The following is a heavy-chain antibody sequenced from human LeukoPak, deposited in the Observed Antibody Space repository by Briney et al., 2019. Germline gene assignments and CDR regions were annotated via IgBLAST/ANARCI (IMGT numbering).Heavy chain of an antibody. CDR2: IYSCGST. J-gene: IGHJ6*02. CDR1: GFTVSSNY. V-gene: IGHV3-66*01. Sequence: TGGSLRLSCAASGFTVSSNYMSWVRQAPGKGLEWVSVIYSCGSTYYADSVKGRFTISRDNSKNTLYLQMNSLRAEDTAVYYCAKEGGSSSWYVYYYYGMDVWGQGTTVTVSS. D-gene: IGHD6-13*01. CDR3: AKEGGSSSWYVYYYYGMDV.